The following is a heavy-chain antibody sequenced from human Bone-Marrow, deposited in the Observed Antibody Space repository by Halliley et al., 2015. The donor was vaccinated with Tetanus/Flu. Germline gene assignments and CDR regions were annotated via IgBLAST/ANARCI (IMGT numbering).Heavy chain of an antibody. Sequence: LRLSCSVSGDSINRYYWGWIRQSPGKGLEWIGYIYHSGTTNYNPALKSRVTISVDTSKNQFSLKLTSVTAADTAVYYCARAQEFYDTRGYGGASHFDFWGQGTLVTVSA. V-gene: IGHV4-59*01. CDR3: ARAQEFYDTRGYGGASHFDF. CDR2: IYHSGTT. CDR1: GDSINRYY. J-gene: IGHJ4*02. D-gene: IGHD3-22*01.